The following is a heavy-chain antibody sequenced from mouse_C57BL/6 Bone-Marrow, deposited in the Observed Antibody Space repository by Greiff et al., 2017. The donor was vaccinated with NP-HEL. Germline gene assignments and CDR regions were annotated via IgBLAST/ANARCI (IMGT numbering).Heavy chain of an antibody. CDR2: ISNGGGST. D-gene: IGHD3-2*02. CDR1: GFTFSDYY. J-gene: IGHJ4*01. V-gene: IGHV5-12*01. CDR3: ARHRGLRPSAMDY. Sequence: EVQGVESGGGLVQPGGSLKLSCAASGFTFSDYYMYWVRQTPEKRLEWVAYISNGGGSTYYPDTVKGRFTISRDNAKNTLYLQMSRLKSEDTAMYYCARHRGLRPSAMDYWGQGTSVTVSS.